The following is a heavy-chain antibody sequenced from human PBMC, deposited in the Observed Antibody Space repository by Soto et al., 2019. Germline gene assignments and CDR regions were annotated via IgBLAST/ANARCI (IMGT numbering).Heavy chain of an antibody. CDR3: AKDGAPRYCTRSSCRPAGAF. CDR1: GFTFSNYG. J-gene: IGHJ4*02. CDR2: ISYDGSNE. V-gene: IGHV3-30*18. Sequence: QVQLGESGGGVVQPGRSLRLSCAGSGFTFSNYGLHWVRQAPGKGPEWVAAISYDGSNEYYADSVKGRVTSSRDKSKNMLYLQMESLRPEDTAVYYCAKDGAPRYCTRSSCRPAGAFWGQGTLVTVSS. D-gene: IGHD2-15*01.